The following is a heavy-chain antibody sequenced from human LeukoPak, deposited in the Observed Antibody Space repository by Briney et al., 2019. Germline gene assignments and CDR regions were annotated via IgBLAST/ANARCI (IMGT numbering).Heavy chain of an antibody. Sequence: GGSLRLSCAASGFTFSSYEMNWVRQAPGKGLEWVSYISSSGSTIYYADSVKGRFTISRDNSKNTLYLQMNSLRAEDTAVYYCARDGGSGSFVYWGQGTLVTVSS. CDR3: ARDGGSGSFVY. CDR1: GFTFSSYE. D-gene: IGHD3-10*01. V-gene: IGHV3-48*03. J-gene: IGHJ4*02. CDR2: ISSSGSTI.